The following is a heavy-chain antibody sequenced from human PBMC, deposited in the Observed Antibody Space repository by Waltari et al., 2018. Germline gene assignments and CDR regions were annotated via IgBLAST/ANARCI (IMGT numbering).Heavy chain of an antibody. CDR1: GHSVNTDLY. D-gene: IGHD6-25*01. CDR2: IYHTGSS. Sequence: QVQLRESGLGLVRSSETLSLTCTVSGHSVNTDLYWAWIRQSPGGGLEWIASIYHTGSSHYNSSLKSRVSISTDMSTKQFFLTLTHLTAADTAVYYCAEEGNTTAGLFDSWGQGTLVTVSS. J-gene: IGHJ4*02. V-gene: IGHV4-38-2*02. CDR3: AEEGNTTAGLFDS.